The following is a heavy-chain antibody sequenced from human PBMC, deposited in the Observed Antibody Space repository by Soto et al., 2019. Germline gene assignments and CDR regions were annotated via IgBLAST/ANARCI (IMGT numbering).Heavy chain of an antibody. CDR3: ARDSGRSSTSCYAPSFCYYYMDV. V-gene: IGHV3-21*01. CDR2: ISSSSSYI. Sequence: GGSLRLSCAASGFTFSSYSMNWVRQAPGKGLEWVSSISSSSSYIYYADSVKGRFTISRDNAKNSLYLQMNSLRAEDTAVYYCARDSGRSSTSCYAPSFCYYYMDVWGKGTTVTVSS. CDR1: GFTFSSYS. D-gene: IGHD2-2*01. J-gene: IGHJ6*03.